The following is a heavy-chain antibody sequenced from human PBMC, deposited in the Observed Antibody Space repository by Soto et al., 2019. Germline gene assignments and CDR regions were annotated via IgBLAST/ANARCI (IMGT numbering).Heavy chain of an antibody. Sequence: PGGSLRLSCAASGFTFSSYGMHWVRQAPGKGLEWVAVIWYDGSNKYYADSVKGRFTISRDNSKNTLYLQMNSLRAEDTAVYYCARGGGGDSRLIYYYYGMDVWGQGTTVTVSS. CDR2: IWYDGSNK. V-gene: IGHV3-33*01. D-gene: IGHD2-21*02. CDR3: ARGGGGDSRLIYYYYGMDV. J-gene: IGHJ6*02. CDR1: GFTFSSYG.